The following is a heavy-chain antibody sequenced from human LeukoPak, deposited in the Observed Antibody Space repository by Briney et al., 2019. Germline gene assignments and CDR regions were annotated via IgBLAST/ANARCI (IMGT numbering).Heavy chain of an antibody. J-gene: IGHJ5*02. CDR2: IYYSGST. Sequence: PSETLSLTCTVSGGSISSYYWSWIRQPPGKGLEWIGYIYYSGSTNYNPSLKSRVTISVDTSKNQFSLKLSSVTAADTAVYYCARDAGYDFWSGYYRSSGVQYNWFDPWGQGTLVTVSS. V-gene: IGHV4-59*01. CDR3: ARDAGYDFWSGYYRSSGVQYNWFDP. CDR1: GGSISSYY. D-gene: IGHD3-3*01.